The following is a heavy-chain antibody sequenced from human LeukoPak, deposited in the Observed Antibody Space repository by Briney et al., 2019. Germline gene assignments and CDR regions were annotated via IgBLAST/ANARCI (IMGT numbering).Heavy chain of an antibody. Sequence: GGSLRLSCAASGFTFTGFGMHWVRQAPGKGLEWVALIWYDGSNRYYADSVRGRFTISRDNSKNTLSLQMTSLRAEDTAVYFCARDLEDTPHGLDVWGQGTTVTVSS. J-gene: IGHJ6*02. CDR2: IWYDGSNR. D-gene: IGHD5-18*01. V-gene: IGHV3-33*01. CDR3: ARDLEDTPHGLDV. CDR1: GFTFTGFG.